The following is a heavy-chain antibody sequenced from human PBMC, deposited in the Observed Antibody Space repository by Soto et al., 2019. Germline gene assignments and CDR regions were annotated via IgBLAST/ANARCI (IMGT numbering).Heavy chain of an antibody. V-gene: IGHV1-69*02. D-gene: IGHD6-13*01. CDR1: GGTVSSYT. Sequence: SFKAAGGTVSSYTIGCVGQAKRQGLEWMGRIIPILGIANYAQKFQGRVTITADKSTSTAYMELSSLRSEDTAVYYCARVLYSSTSDSISSYSQGSDFWAQGTPVTVSS. CDR3: ARVLYSSTSDSISSYSQGSDF. CDR2: IIPILGIA. J-gene: IGHJ4*03.